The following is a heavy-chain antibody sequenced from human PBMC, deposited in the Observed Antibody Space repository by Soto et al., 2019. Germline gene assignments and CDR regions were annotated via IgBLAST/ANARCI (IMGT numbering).Heavy chain of an antibody. J-gene: IGHJ3*02. V-gene: IGHV4-30-4*01. D-gene: IGHD3-22*01. Sequence: PSETLSLTCTVSGGSISSGDYYWSWIRQPPGKGLEWIGYIYYSGSTYYNPSLKSRVTISVDTSKNQFSLKLSSVTAADTAVYYCARQPLIYYDSSGYYPDDAFDIWGKGTMVTVS. CDR1: GGSISSGDYY. CDR2: IYYSGST. CDR3: ARQPLIYYDSSGYYPDDAFDI.